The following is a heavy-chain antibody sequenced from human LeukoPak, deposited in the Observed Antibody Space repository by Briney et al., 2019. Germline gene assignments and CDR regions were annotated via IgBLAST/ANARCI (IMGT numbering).Heavy chain of an antibody. Sequence: GGSLRLSCAASGFPFTNYAMSRVRQAPGKGLEWVSAISGSGGSTYYADSVKGRFTISRDNSKNTLYLQMNSLRAEDTAVYYCAKDGSGSYGLFDYWGQGTLVTVSS. V-gene: IGHV3-23*01. CDR1: GFPFTNYA. J-gene: IGHJ4*02. D-gene: IGHD1-26*01. CDR2: ISGSGGST. CDR3: AKDGSGSYGLFDY.